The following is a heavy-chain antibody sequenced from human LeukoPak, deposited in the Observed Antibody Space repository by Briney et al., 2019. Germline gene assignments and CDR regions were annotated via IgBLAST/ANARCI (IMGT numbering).Heavy chain of an antibody. CDR1: GFTFSSYA. CDR3: AKKVVVGATSPYSDFQD. V-gene: IGHV3-23*01. D-gene: IGHD1-26*01. CDR2: ISGSGVTT. Sequence: GGSLRLSCVASGFTFSSYAMSWVRQAPGKGLEWVSAISGSGVTTHYAGSVKGRFSISRDNSKNILYLQMNSLRAEDTALYYCAKKVVVGATSPYSDFQDWGQGTLVTVSS. J-gene: IGHJ1*01.